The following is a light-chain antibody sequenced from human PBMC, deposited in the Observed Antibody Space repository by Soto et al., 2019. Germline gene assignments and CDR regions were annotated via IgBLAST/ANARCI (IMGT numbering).Light chain of an antibody. Sequence: QSVLTQPPSASGTPGQRVTISCSGSSSNIGSNTVNWYQQLPGTAPKLLIYSNNQRPSGVPDRFSGSKSGTSASLAISGLQSEVDADYYCAAWDDSLNGPYVVFGGGTKLTVL. CDR3: AAWDDSLNGPYVV. CDR1: SSNIGSNT. V-gene: IGLV1-44*01. J-gene: IGLJ2*01. CDR2: SNN.